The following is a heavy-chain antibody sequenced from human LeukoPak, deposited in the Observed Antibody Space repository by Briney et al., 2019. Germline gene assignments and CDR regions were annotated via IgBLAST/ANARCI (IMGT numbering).Heavy chain of an antibody. J-gene: IGHJ4*02. CDR3: ARVFSRDCGGDCYSFDY. D-gene: IGHD2-21*02. CDR1: DYSFSSNG. CDR2: INPNSGGT. V-gene: IGHV1-2*02. Sequence: GASVKVSCKASDYSFSSNGFTWVRQAPGQGLEWMGLINPNSGGTNYAQKFQGRVTMTRDTSISTAYMELSRLRSDDTAVYYCARVFSRDCGGDCYSFDYWGQGTLVTVSS.